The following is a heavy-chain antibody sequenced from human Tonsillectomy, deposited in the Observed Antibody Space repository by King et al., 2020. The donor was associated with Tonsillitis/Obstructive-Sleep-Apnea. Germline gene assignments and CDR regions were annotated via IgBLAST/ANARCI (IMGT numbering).Heavy chain of an antibody. D-gene: IGHD2-21*02. J-gene: IGHJ4*02. CDR1: GYTFTTYT. CDR3: ARARYCGGDCYSGGFDY. V-gene: IGHV1-18*01. Sequence: QLVQSGAEVKKPGASVKVSCKASGYTFTTYTISWVRQAPGQGLEWMGWISAYSGNTTCAQKLQGRVTMTTDTSTSTAYMELRSLKSDDTAVYYCARARYCGGDCYSGGFDYWGQGTLVTVSS. CDR2: ISAYSGNT.